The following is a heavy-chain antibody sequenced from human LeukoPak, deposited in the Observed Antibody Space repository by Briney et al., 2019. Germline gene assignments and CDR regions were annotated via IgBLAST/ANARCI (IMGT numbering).Heavy chain of an antibody. D-gene: IGHD2-15*01. CDR1: GFTVSSNY. CDR2: IRYDGSNT. V-gene: IGHV3-30*02. J-gene: IGHJ4*02. Sequence: PGGSLRLSCAASGFTVSSNYMSWVRQAPGKGLEWVAFIRYDGSNTHYADSVKGRFTISRDNSKNTLYLQMNSLRTEDTAVYYCAKVGYCSGRNCYQFDYWGQGTLVTVSS. CDR3: AKVGYCSGRNCYQFDY.